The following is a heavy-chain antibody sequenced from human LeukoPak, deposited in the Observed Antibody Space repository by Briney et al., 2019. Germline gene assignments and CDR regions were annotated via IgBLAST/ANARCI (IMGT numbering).Heavy chain of an antibody. Sequence: PSETLSLTCAVYGGSFSGYYWSWIRQPPGKGLEWIGEINHSGSTNYNPSLKSRVTISVDTSKNQLSLKLSSVTAADTAVYYCARVGADGSGFLFDCWGQGTLVTVSS. V-gene: IGHV4-34*01. CDR2: INHSGST. J-gene: IGHJ4*02. D-gene: IGHD3-10*01. CDR1: GGSFSGYY. CDR3: ARVGADGSGFLFDC.